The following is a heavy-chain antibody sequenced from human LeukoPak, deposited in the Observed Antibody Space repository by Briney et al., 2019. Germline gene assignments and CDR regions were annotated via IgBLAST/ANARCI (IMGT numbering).Heavy chain of an antibody. CDR1: GFTFSDYY. D-gene: IGHD6-13*01. J-gene: IGHJ2*01. V-gene: IGHV3-11*04. Sequence: GGSLRLSCAASGFTFSDYYTTWIRQAPGKGLEWVSASSSSDDGKWYAESVRGRFTISRDNAKNSLYLQMNSLRAGDTAVYYCARAAYSSTWYSRYFDLWGRGTLVTVSS. CDR3: ARAAYSSTWYSRYFDL. CDR2: SSSSDDGK.